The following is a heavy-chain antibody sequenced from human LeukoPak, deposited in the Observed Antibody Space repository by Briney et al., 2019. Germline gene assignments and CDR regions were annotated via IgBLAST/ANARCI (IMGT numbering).Heavy chain of an antibody. Sequence: ASVKVSCKASGYTFTSCGISWVRQAPGQGLAWMGWISAYNGNTNYAQKLQGRVTMTTDTSTSTAYMELRSLRSDDTAVYYCAREGYYDSPNDYWGQGTLVTVSS. CDR3: AREGYYDSPNDY. J-gene: IGHJ4*02. CDR1: GYTFTSCG. D-gene: IGHD3-22*01. CDR2: ISAYNGNT. V-gene: IGHV1-18*01.